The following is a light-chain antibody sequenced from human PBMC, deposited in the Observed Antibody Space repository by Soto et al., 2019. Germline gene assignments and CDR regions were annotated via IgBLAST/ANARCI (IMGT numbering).Light chain of an antibody. CDR1: QSVSSY. V-gene: IGKV3-11*01. Sequence: EIVLTQSPATLSLSPGERATLSCRASQSVSSYLAWYQQKPGQAPRLLIYDASNRATGIPARFSGSGSGTDFTLTISSLKPEDFAVYYCQQRSTWLFTFGPGTKVDIQ. J-gene: IGKJ3*01. CDR2: DAS. CDR3: QQRSTWLFT.